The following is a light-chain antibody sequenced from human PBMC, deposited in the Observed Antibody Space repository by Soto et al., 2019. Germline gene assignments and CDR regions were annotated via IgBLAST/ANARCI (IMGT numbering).Light chain of an antibody. CDR1: SGYSNYK. CDR2: VGTGGIVG. J-gene: IGLJ2*01. Sequence: QSVLTQPPSASASLGASVTLTCTLSSGYSNYKVDWYQQRPGKGPRFVMRVGTGGIVGSKGDGIPDRFSVLGSGLNRYLTIKNIQEEDESDYHCGADHGSGSNPVEVFGGGTKLTVL. V-gene: IGLV9-49*01. CDR3: GADHGSGSNPVEV.